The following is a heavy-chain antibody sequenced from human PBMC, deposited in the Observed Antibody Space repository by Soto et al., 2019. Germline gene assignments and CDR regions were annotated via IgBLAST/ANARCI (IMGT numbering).Heavy chain of an antibody. D-gene: IGHD3-16*02. V-gene: IGHV4-39*01. J-gene: IGHJ4*02. CDR1: GGSISSSSYY. CDR2: IYYSGST. CDR3: ARQETGYVWGSYRFFDY. Sequence: QLQLQESGPGLVKPSETLSLTCTVSGGSISSSSYYWGWIRQPPGKGLEWIGSIYYSGSTYYNPSLKSRVTISVDTSKNQFSLKLSSVTAADTAVYYCARQETGYVWGSYRFFDYWGQGTLVTVSS.